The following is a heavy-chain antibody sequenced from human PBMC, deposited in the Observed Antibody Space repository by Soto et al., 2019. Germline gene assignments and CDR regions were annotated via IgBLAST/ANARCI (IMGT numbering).Heavy chain of an antibody. Sequence: QVPLVESGGGVVQPGRSLRLSCAASGFTFSSYGMHWVRQAPGKGLEWVAVISYDGSDKYYADSVKGRFTISRDNSNHALYLQMDSLRAEDTAVYYCEKGVVVANNYFQHWGQGTLVTVSS. CDR2: ISYDGSDK. V-gene: IGHV3-30*18. D-gene: IGHD2-15*01. CDR3: EKGVVVANNYFQH. J-gene: IGHJ1*01. CDR1: GFTFSSYG.